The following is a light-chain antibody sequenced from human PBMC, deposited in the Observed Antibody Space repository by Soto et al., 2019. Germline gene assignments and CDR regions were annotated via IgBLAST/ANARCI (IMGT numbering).Light chain of an antibody. V-gene: IGKV3-20*01. CDR1: QSVSNDF. Sequence: EIVMTQSPATLSVSPGERATLSCSASQSVSNDFLAWYQLKPGQAPRLLIYGASTRATDVPDRFSGSGSGADFTLTISRLEPEDFAVYYCQQYGSSPPRTFGQGTKVDIK. CDR2: GAS. CDR3: QQYGSSPPRT. J-gene: IGKJ1*01.